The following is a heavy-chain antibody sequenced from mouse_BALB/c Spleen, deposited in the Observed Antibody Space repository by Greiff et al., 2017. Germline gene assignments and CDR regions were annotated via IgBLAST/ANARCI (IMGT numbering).Heavy chain of an antibody. V-gene: IGHV1-80*01. CDR1: GYAFSSYW. CDR2: IYPGDGDT. CDR3: ARGGLSGNNFDY. D-gene: IGHD1-3*01. J-gene: IGHJ2*01. Sequence: QVQLQQSGAELVRPGSSVKISCKASGYAFSSYWMNWVKQRPGQGLEWIGQIYPGDGDTNYNGKFKGKATLTADTSSSTAYMQLSSLTSEDSAVYFCARGGLSGNNFDYWGQGTTLTVSS.